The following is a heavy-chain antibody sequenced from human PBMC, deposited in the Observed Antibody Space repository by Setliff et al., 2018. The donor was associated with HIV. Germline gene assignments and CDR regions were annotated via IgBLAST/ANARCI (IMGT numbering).Heavy chain of an antibody. J-gene: IGHJ5*02. D-gene: IGHD3-22*01. Sequence: SLTCTVSGASISSYYWSWIRQPPGKGLEWIGYIYYSGSTNYNPSLKSRVTISVDTSKTQFSLNLSSVTAADTAVYYCARGFREYYDSSGYFLNWFDPWGQGTLVTVSS. V-gene: IGHV4-59*01. CDR1: GASISSYY. CDR3: ARGFREYYDSSGYFLNWFDP. CDR2: IYYSGST.